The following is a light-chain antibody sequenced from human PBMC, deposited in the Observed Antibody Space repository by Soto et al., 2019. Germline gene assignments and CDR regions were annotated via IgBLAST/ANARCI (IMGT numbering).Light chain of an antibody. CDR1: QTISSW. J-gene: IGKJ1*01. CDR2: KAS. CDR3: QHYKSYSEA. V-gene: IGKV1-5*03. Sequence: DIQMTQSPSTLSGSVGDRVTITCRASQTISSWLAWYQQKPGKAPKLLIYKASTLKSGVPSRFSGSGAGTEFPLTISSLQPDDFANYYGQHYKSYSEAFGQGAKVDLK.